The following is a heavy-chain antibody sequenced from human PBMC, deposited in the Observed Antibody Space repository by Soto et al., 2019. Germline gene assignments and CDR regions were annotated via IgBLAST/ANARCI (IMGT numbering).Heavy chain of an antibody. CDR1: GFTFSSYG. CDR2: ISYDGSNK. J-gene: IGHJ6*02. CDR3: AKDVVVGATPGLGDYYYYYGMDV. V-gene: IGHV3-30*18. D-gene: IGHD1-26*01. Sequence: QVQLVESGGGVAQPGRSLRLSCAASGFTFSSYGMHWVRQAPGKRLEWVAVISYDGSNKYYADSVKGRFTTSRDNSKNTLYLQMNSLGAEATAVYYCAKDVVVGATPGLGDYYYYYGMDVWGQGTTVTVSS.